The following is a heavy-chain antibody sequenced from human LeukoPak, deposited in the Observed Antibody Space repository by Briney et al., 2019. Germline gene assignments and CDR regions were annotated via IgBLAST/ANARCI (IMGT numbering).Heavy chain of an antibody. J-gene: IGHJ6*03. Sequence: PGGSLRLSCAASGFTFSSYSMNWVRQAPGKGLEWVSSISSSSSYIYYADSVKGRFTISRDNAKNSLYLQMNSLRAEDTAVYYCAREAPGRSRSEYSRGMGHYMDVWGKGTTVTVSS. CDR2: ISSSSSYI. V-gene: IGHV3-21*01. D-gene: IGHD6-6*01. CDR3: AREAPGRSRSEYSRGMGHYMDV. CDR1: GFTFSSYS.